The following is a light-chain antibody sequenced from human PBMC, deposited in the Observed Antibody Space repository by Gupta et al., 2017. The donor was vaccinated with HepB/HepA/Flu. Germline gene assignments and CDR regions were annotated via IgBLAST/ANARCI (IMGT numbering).Light chain of an antibody. CDR3: SSYTSSSTWV. Sequence: QSALTQPASVSGSPGQSITISCTGTSSDVGDYKYVSWYQQHPGKAPKLMISDVINRPSGVSNRFSGSKSGNTASLTISGLQAEDEAIYYCSSYTSSSTWVFGGGTKLTVL. CDR2: DVI. J-gene: IGLJ3*02. V-gene: IGLV2-14*01. CDR1: SSDVGDYKY.